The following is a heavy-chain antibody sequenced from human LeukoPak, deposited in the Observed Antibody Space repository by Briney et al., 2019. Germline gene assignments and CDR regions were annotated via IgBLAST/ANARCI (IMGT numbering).Heavy chain of an antibody. CDR2: MNPNSGNT. D-gene: IGHD4-17*01. V-gene: IGHV1-8*01. CDR1: GYTFTSYD. CDR3: VLFGDYESPDGFDI. Sequence: ASVKVSCKASGYTFTSYDINWVRQATGQGLEWMGWMNPNSGNTGYAQKFQGRVTMTRNTSISTAYMELSSLRSEDTAVYYCVLFGDYESPDGFDIWGQGTMVTVSS. J-gene: IGHJ3*02.